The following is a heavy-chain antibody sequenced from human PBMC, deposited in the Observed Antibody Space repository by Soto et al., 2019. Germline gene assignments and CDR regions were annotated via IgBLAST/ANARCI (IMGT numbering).Heavy chain of an antibody. J-gene: IGHJ5*02. CDR1: GFSLSTSGVG. V-gene: IGHV2-5*02. CDR3: AHTKGYCTNGVCYWRVTFAP. Sequence: SGPTLVNPTQTLTLTCTFSGFSLSTSGVGVGWIRQPPGKALEWLALIYWDDDKRYSPSLKSRLTITKDTSKNQVVLTMTNMEPVDTATYYCAHTKGYCTNGVCYWRVTFAPWGQGTLVPVSS. D-gene: IGHD2-8*01. CDR2: IYWDDDK.